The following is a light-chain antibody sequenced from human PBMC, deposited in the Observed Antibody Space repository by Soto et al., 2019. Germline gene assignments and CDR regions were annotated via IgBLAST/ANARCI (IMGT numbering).Light chain of an antibody. CDR2: DAS. V-gene: IGKV3-11*01. Sequence: EIVLTQSPATLALSPGGRATLSCRASQSVSSYLAWYQQKPGQAPRLLIYDASNRATGIPARFSSSGSGTDFTLTISSLEPEDFAVYYCQQRSSWPLIFGHGTKVDIK. J-gene: IGKJ3*01. CDR3: QQRSSWPLI. CDR1: QSVSSY.